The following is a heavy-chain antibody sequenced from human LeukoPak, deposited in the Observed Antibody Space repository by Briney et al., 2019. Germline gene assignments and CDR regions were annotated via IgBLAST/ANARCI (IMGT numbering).Heavy chain of an antibody. CDR1: GFTFDDYA. CDR3: AKGPTSTGTDYFDS. CDR2: ISWNSGSI. J-gene: IGHJ4*02. Sequence: GGSLRLSCAASGFTFDDYAMHWVRRAPGEGLEWVSGISWNSGSIGYADSVKGRFTISRDNAKTSLYLQMNSLRAEDTALYYCAKGPTSTGTDYFDSWGQGTLVTVSS. V-gene: IGHV3-9*01. D-gene: IGHD4-17*01.